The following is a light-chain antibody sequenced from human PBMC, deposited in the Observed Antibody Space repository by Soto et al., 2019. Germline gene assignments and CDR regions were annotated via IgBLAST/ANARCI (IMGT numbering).Light chain of an antibody. CDR2: QAS. J-gene: IGKJ1*01. V-gene: IGKV1-5*03. Sequence: DIQMTQPPSTLSASVGDRVSITCRASQSISRQLAWYQQKPGKAPNLLIYQASNLETAVPSRLTGSGSGTEFTLTISRLQPDDLATDYCLQYQCYWTFGQANKVEGK. CDR3: LQYQCYWT. CDR1: QSISRQ.